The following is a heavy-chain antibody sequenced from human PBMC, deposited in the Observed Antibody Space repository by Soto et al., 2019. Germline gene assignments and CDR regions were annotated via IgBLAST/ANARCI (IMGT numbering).Heavy chain of an antibody. Sequence: QVQLVQSGAEVKKPGASVKVSCKASGYTFTNYGISWVRQAPGQGLEWMGWINTYNGNTNHAQKLQGRVTMTTDISTSTAYMELRSLRSDDTAVYYCARGVGSGTYYNQYNWFDPWGQGTLVTVSS. D-gene: IGHD3-10*01. J-gene: IGHJ5*02. CDR2: INTYNGNT. CDR3: ARGVGSGTYYNQYNWFDP. V-gene: IGHV1-18*01. CDR1: GYTFTNYG.